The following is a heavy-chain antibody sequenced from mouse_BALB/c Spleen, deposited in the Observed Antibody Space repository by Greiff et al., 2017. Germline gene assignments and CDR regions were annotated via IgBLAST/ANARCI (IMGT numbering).Heavy chain of an antibody. D-gene: IGHD1-1*01. CDR3: ARELAYYYGSSYCAMDY. CDR1: GFTFSSYA. V-gene: IGHV5-6-5*01. J-gene: IGHJ4*01. CDR2: ISSGGST. Sequence: EVKLMESGGGLVKPGGSLKLSCAASGFTFSSYAMSWVRQTPEKRLEWVASISSGGSTYYPDSVKGRFTISRDNARNILYLQMSSLRSEDTAMYYCARELAYYYGSSYCAMDYWGQGTSVTVSS.